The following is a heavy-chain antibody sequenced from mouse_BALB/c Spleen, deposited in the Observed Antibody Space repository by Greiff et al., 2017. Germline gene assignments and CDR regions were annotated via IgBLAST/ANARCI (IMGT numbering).Heavy chain of an antibody. CDR1: GYSITSDYA. D-gene: IGHD3-3*01. CDR3: ARGPPGHATWFAY. V-gene: IGHV3-2*02. CDR2: ISYSGST. Sequence: EVQRVESGPGLVKPSQSLSLTCTVTGYSITSDYAWNWIRQFPGNKLEWMGYISYSGSTSYNPSLKCRISITRDTSKNQFFLQLNSVTTEDTATYCCARGPPGHATWFAYWGQGTLVTVSA. J-gene: IGHJ3*01.